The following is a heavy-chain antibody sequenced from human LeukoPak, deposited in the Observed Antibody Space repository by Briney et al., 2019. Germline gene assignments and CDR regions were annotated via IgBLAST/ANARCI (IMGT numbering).Heavy chain of an antibody. Sequence: GASVKVSCKASGGTFSSYAISWVRQAPGQGLEWMGGIIPIFVTANYAQKFQGRVTITADESTSTAYMELSSLRSEDTAVYYCASSQYYGSGSSVNDYWGQGTLVTVSS. CDR3: ASSQYYGSGSSVNDY. CDR1: GGTFSSYA. CDR2: IIPIFVTA. J-gene: IGHJ4*02. V-gene: IGHV1-69*13. D-gene: IGHD3-10*01.